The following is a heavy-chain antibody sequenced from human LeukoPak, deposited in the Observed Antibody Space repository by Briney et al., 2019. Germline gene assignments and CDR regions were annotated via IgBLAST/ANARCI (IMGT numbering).Heavy chain of an antibody. D-gene: IGHD4-17*01. CDR2: INWNGGST. CDR1: GFMFSSYW. J-gene: IGHJ4*02. CDR3: ARAQTYGDSRLLLDY. Sequence: GGSLRLSCAASGFMFSSYWMSWVRQAPGKGLEWVSGINWNGGSTGYADSVEGRFTISRDNAKNSQYLQMNSLRVEDTALYYCARAQTYGDSRLLLDYWGQGTLVTVSS. V-gene: IGHV3-20*04.